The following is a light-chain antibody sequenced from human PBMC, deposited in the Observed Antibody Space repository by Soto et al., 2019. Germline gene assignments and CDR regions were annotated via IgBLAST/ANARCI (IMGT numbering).Light chain of an antibody. J-gene: IGKJ1*01. CDR3: QQYGSSPTWT. CDR1: QSVSSSY. V-gene: IGKV3-20*01. CDR2: GAS. Sequence: EIVLTQSPGTLSLSPGERATISCRASQSVSSSYLAWYQQKPGQAPRLLIYGASSRATGIPDRSSGSGSGTDFTLTISRLEHEDFAVYYCQQYGSSPTWTFGQGTKVEIK.